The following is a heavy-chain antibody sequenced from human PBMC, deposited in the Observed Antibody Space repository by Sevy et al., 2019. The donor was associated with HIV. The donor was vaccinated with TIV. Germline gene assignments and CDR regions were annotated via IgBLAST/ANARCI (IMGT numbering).Heavy chain of an antibody. CDR3: ARAGGWGNINHSNQILDI. V-gene: IGHV3-7*01. Sequence: GGSRRLPCAASEFIFTGYWRNWSRQAPGKGREWVANIDQNGSDKRNVDFGRGRFTIPRDKANNFLYLQMSSLRADDTAVYYCARAGGWGNINHSNQILDIWGHGTKVTVSS. J-gene: IGHJ3*02. D-gene: IGHD3-16*01. CDR2: IDQNGSDK. CDR1: EFIFTGYW.